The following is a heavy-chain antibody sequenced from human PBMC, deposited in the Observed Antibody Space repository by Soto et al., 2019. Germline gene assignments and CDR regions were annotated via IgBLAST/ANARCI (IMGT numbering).Heavy chain of an antibody. D-gene: IGHD3-3*01. J-gene: IGHJ6*02. Sequence: QAQLVQSGAEVKKPGASVKVSCKASAYSLSTYGISWVRQAPGQGREWMGWISGYNGNTNYAQKFQGRLTMTTDTSTSTAYVELRSLRSDDTAVYYCARDRIFGMVLDYYYHGMDVWGQGTTVTVSS. CDR2: ISGYNGNT. CDR3: ARDRIFGMVLDYYYHGMDV. V-gene: IGHV1-18*01. CDR1: AYSLSTYG.